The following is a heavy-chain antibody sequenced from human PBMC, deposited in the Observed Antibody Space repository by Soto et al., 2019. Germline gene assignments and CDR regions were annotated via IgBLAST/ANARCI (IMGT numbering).Heavy chain of an antibody. CDR3: AKSYFFSWYDS. V-gene: IGHV3-23*01. Sequence: EVQLLESGGGLVQPGGSLRLSCAASGFIFSSYDMAWVRQAPGKGLEWVSTVSSSADATQYADSVKGRFTISRDNSKNPLYLEMNNLGDEDTATYDCAKSYFFSWYDSLGQGTLVTVSS. CDR2: VSSSADAT. J-gene: IGHJ5*01. D-gene: IGHD3-10*01. CDR1: GFIFSSYD.